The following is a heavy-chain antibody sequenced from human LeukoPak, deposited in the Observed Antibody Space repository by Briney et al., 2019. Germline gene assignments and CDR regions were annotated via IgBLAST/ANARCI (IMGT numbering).Heavy chain of an antibody. Sequence: SETLSLTCTVSGGSISSGDYYWSWIRQPPGKGLEWIGYIYYSGSTYYNPSLKSRVTISVDTSKNQFSLKLSSVTAADTAVYYCARHAQNDFWSGSTVNNWFDPWGQGTLVTVSS. D-gene: IGHD3-3*01. CDR1: GGSISSGDYY. J-gene: IGHJ5*02. V-gene: IGHV4-39*01. CDR2: IYYSGST. CDR3: ARHAQNDFWSGSTVNNWFDP.